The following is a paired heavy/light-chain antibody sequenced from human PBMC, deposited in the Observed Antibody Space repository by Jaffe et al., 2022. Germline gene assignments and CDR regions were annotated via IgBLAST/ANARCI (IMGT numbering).Light chain of an antibody. Sequence: QSVLTQPPSVSGAPGQRVTISCTGSSSNIGAGYDVHWYQQLPGTAPKLLIYGNSNRPSGVPDRFSGSKSGTSASLAITGLQAEDEADYYCQSYDSSLSGWDVFGTGTKVTVL. CDR1: SSNIGAGYD. J-gene: IGLJ1*01. CDR3: QSYDSSLSGWDV. CDR2: GNS. V-gene: IGLV1-40*01.
Heavy chain of an antibody. CDR2: IYWDDDK. Sequence: QITLKESGPTLVKPTQTLTLTCTFSGFSLSTSGVGVGWIRQPPGKALEWLALIYWDDDKRYSPSLKSRLTITKDTSKNQVVLTMTNMDPVDTATYYCAHRPRGYDDYGDYRVPANWFDPWGQGTLVTVSS. CDR3: AHRPRGYDDYGDYRVPANWFDP. V-gene: IGHV2-5*02. CDR1: GFSLSTSGVG. J-gene: IGHJ5*02. D-gene: IGHD4-17*01.